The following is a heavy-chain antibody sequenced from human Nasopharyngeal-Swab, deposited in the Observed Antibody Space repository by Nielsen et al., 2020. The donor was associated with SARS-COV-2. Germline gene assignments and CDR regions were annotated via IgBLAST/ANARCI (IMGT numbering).Heavy chain of an antibody. CDR1: GYTFTSYG. Sequence: ASVNVSCKASGYTFTSYGISWVRQAPGQRLEWMGWISAYNGDTNYAQKLQGRVTMNTDTSTSTAYMELRSLRSDDTAVYYCARVGSEQQLVYWFDPWGQGTLVTVSS. J-gene: IGHJ5*02. CDR2: ISAYNGDT. D-gene: IGHD6-13*01. V-gene: IGHV1-18*01. CDR3: ARVGSEQQLVYWFDP.